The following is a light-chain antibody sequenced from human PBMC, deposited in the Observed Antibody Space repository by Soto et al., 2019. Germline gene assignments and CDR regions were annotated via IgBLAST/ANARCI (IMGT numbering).Light chain of an antibody. CDR3: HQYGSTPFT. Sequence: EIVLTQSPGTLSLSPGERATLSCRASQSVSTNYLAWYQQRPGQAPRLLIYGASSRATGIPDRLSGRGSGTDFTLTISRLEPEDFAVYHCHQYGSTPFTFGPGTKVDIK. CDR1: QSVSTNY. J-gene: IGKJ3*01. CDR2: GAS. V-gene: IGKV3-20*01.